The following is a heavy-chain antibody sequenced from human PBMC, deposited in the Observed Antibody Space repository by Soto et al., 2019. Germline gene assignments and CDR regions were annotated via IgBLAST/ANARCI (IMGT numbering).Heavy chain of an antibody. CDR2: FDPEDGET. CDR1: GYTPTELS. D-gene: IGHD2-15*01. CDR3: ATLGSDGGNSDY. Sequence: ASVKVSCKVSGYTPTELSMHWVRQAPGKGLEWMGGFDPEDGETIYAQKFQGRVTMTEDTSTDTAYMELSSLRSEDMAVYYCATLGSDGGNSDYWGQGTLVTVSS. V-gene: IGHV1-24*01. J-gene: IGHJ4*02.